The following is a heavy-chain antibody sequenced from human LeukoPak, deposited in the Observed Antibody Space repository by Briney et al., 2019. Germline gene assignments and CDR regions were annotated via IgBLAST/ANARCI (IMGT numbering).Heavy chain of an antibody. V-gene: IGHV3-21*01. J-gene: IGHJ4*02. CDR3: ARAPGPQSYFDY. Sequence: AGGSLRLSCAASGFTFSSYSMHWVRQAPGKGLEWVSSISSSSSYIYYADSVKGRFTISRDNAKNSLYLQMNSLRAEDTAVYYCARAPGPQSYFDYRGQGTLVTVSS. D-gene: IGHD3-10*01. CDR2: ISSSSSYI. CDR1: GFTFSSYS.